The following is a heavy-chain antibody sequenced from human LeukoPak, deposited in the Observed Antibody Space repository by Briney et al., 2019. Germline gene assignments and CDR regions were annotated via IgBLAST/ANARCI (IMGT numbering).Heavy chain of an antibody. CDR3: TKRVKYGGTWDHFAD. V-gene: IGHV3-23*01. CDR1: GFTIDNYR. CDR2: VNADGGNT. D-gene: IGHD1-26*01. J-gene: IGHJ4*02. Sequence: GGSLRLSCAASGFTIDNYRMSWVRQAPGKGLEWVSTVNADGGNTYYADSVKGRFTISRDNSKSTLILQMNSLRVEDTALYYCTKRVKYGGTWDHFADWGQGTLVTVSS.